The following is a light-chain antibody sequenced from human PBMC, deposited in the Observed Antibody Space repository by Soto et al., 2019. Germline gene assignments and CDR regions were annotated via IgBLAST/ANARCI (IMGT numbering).Light chain of an antibody. J-gene: IGLJ1*01. V-gene: IGLV2-14*01. Sequence: QSVLTQPASVSGSPGQSITIPCTGTSSDVGGYNYVSWYQQHPGKPPKLMIYDVSNRPSGVSNRFSGSKSGNTASLTISGLQAEDEADYYCSSYTSSSTYVFGTGTKVTVL. CDR2: DVS. CDR1: SSDVGGYNY. CDR3: SSYTSSSTYV.